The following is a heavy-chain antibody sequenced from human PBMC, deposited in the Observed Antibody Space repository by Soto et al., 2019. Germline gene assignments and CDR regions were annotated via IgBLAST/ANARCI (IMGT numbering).Heavy chain of an antibody. J-gene: IGHJ3*02. CDR1: GFTFSTSG. Sequence: ESGGGLDQPGGSLSLSWAASGFTFSTSGLSWVRKAQGRGLELVANVNGVETVKSYVDSVKGRFTISRDNAKNSVFLEMNSLRAEDAAVYYCARDPFFGAYDIWGQGALVTVSP. D-gene: IGHD3-16*01. CDR2: VNGVETVK. CDR3: ARDPFFGAYDI. V-gene: IGHV3-7*01.